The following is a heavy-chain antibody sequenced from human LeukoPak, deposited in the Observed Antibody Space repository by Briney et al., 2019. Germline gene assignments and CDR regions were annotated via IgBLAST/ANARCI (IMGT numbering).Heavy chain of an antibody. J-gene: IGHJ4*01. CDR2: IYTSGST. V-gene: IGHV4-4*07. Sequence: SETLSLTCTVSGGSISSYYWNWIRQPAGKGLEWIGRIYTSGSTNYNPSLKSRVTVSVDTSKNQISLKVNSVTAADTAVYFCARESYSSSYLLDFWGQGNQVTVSS. CDR1: GGSISSYY. D-gene: IGHD6-6*01. CDR3: ARESYSSSYLLDF.